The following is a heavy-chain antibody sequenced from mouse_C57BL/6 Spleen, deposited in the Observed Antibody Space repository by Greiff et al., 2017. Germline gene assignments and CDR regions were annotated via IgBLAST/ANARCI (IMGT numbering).Heavy chain of an antibody. V-gene: IGHV1-81*01. D-gene: IGHD1-1*01. J-gene: IGHJ1*03. CDR2: IYPRSGNT. CDR1: GYTFTSYG. CDR3: ARDGVVRSGYWYFDV. Sequence: QVQLQQSGAELARPGASVKLSCKASGYTFTSYGISWVKQRTGQGLEWIGEIYPRSGNTYYNEKFKGKATLTADKSSSTAYMELRSLTSEDSAVYFCARDGVVRSGYWYFDVWGTGTTVTVSS.